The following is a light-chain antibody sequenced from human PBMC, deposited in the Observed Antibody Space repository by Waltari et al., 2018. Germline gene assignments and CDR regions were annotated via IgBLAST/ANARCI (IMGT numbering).Light chain of an antibody. CDR3: QQYHDLPT. CDR2: EAS. V-gene: IGKV1-33*01. CDR1: EDITNY. J-gene: IGKJ5*01. Sequence: DIQMTQSPSSLSASVGDRTTITWQATEDITNYLKWYQQKPGKATKLLIYEASNLETGVPSRFSGSGSGTDFTFAISSLQPEDVATYYCQQYHDLPTFGQGTRLEIK.